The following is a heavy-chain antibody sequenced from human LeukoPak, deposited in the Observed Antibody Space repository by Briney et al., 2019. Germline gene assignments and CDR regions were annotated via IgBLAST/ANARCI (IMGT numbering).Heavy chain of an antibody. Sequence: SETLSLTCTVSGGSISSSGYYWGWIRQPPGKGLEWIGNVYYSGSSYYSPSLKSRVTISVDTSNNHFSLKLSSVTAADTAVYYCASSEVVDGMDVWGQGTTVTVSS. CDR3: ASSEVVDGMDV. D-gene: IGHD2-2*01. CDR1: GGSISSSGYY. CDR2: VYYSGSS. V-gene: IGHV4-39*02. J-gene: IGHJ6*02.